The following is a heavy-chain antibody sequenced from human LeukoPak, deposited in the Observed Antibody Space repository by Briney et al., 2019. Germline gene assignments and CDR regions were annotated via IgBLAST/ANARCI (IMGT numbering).Heavy chain of an antibody. CDR1: GFTFSSYW. J-gene: IGHJ6*03. CDR3: ARGGRARPGDYYYYYMDV. Sequence: GGSLRLSCAASGFTFSSYWMSWVRQAPGKGLEWVANIKQDGSEKYYVDSVKGRFTISRDNAKNSLYLQMNSLRAEDTAVYYCARGGRARPGDYYYYYMDVWGKGTTVTVSS. CDR2: IKQDGSEK. D-gene: IGHD6-6*01. V-gene: IGHV3-7*01.